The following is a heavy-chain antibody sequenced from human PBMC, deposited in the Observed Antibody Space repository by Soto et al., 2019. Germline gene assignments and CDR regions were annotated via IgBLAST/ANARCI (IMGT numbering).Heavy chain of an antibody. Sequence: HVQLVQAGAEVNKPGASLKVSCKASGYTFISYGVSWVRQAPGQGLEWLGWNSPYNGNTNYAQKFQSRHTMTTETSTSTDYMDLRSLRTHDTAIYYCARDLPKWITDAFDICGQGTIV. J-gene: IGHJ3*02. CDR3: ARDLPKWITDAFDI. V-gene: IGHV1-18*01. CDR2: NSPYNGNT. D-gene: IGHD3-16*01. CDR1: GYTFISYG.